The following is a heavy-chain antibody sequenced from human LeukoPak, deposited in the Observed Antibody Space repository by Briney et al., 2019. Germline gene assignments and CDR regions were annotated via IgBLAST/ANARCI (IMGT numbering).Heavy chain of an antibody. J-gene: IGHJ4*02. D-gene: IGHD2/OR15-2a*01. Sequence: SETLSLTCTVSGGSISSYYWSWIRQPPGKGLECIGYIYYSGSTNYNPSLKSRVTISVDTSKNQFSLKLSSVTAADTAVYYCARGPDPEDRMIDYWGQGTLVTVSS. CDR1: GGSISSYY. V-gene: IGHV4-59*01. CDR2: IYYSGST. CDR3: ARGPDPEDRMIDY.